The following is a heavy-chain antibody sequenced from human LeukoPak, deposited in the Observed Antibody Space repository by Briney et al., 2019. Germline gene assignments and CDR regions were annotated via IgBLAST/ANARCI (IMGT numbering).Heavy chain of an antibody. CDR2: IWYDGSNK. Sequence: GWSLRLSCAASGFTFSSYGMHGVRQAPGKGLEGVAVIWYDGSNKYYADSVKGRFTISRDNSKNTMYLQMNSLRAEDTAVYYCARDAGRYFDWLGYWGQGTLVTVSS. CDR1: GFTFSSYG. J-gene: IGHJ4*02. D-gene: IGHD3-9*01. CDR3: ARDAGRYFDWLGY. V-gene: IGHV3-33*01.